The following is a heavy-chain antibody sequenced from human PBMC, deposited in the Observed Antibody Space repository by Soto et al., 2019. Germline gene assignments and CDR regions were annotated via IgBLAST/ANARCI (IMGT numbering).Heavy chain of an antibody. CDR3: ARDYCSRGSCYSAFDY. CDR1: GYTFTSYG. D-gene: IGHD2-15*01. V-gene: IGHV1-18*01. CDR2: ISAYNGNT. Sequence: ASVKVSCKASGYTFTSYGISWVRQAPGQGLEWMGRISAYNGNTNYAQKLQGRVTMTTDTSTSTAYMELRSLRSDDTAVYYCARDYCSRGSCYSAFDYWGQGTLVTVSS. J-gene: IGHJ4*02.